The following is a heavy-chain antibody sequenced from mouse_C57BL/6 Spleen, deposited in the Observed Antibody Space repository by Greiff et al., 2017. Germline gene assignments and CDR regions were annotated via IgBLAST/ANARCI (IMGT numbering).Heavy chain of an antibody. CDR3: ARGDYGSSYEYAMDY. V-gene: IGHV1-82*01. D-gene: IGHD1-1*01. Sequence: QVQLQQSGPELVKPGASVKISCKASGYAFSSSWMNWVKQRPGKGLEWIGRIYPGDGDTNYNGKFKGKATLTADKSSSTAYMQLSSLTSEDSAVYFCARGDYGSSYEYAMDYWGQGTSVTVSS. CDR1: GYAFSSSW. J-gene: IGHJ4*01. CDR2: IYPGDGDT.